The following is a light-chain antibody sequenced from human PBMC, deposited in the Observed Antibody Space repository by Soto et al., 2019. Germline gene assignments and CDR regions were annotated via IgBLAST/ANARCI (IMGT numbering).Light chain of an antibody. V-gene: IGKV3D-7*01. CDR3: QQDYNYN. Sequence: PGGRVTLSCRASQSVTSSYLTWYQQKPGQAPRLLIYGASTRATSIPARSSGGGSGPHFTLSISSLQPEDFALHYCQQDYNYNLGQATKLEIK. CDR2: GAS. J-gene: IGKJ2*01. CDR1: QSVTSSY.